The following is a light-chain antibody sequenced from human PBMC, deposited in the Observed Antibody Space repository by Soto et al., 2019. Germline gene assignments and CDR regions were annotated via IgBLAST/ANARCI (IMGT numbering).Light chain of an antibody. CDR1: QAIYNY. V-gene: IGKV1-27*01. Sequence: DVQMTQSPSSLSASVGDRVTITCRASQAIYNYLAWYQQKPGKVPTLLISAASTLQSGVPSRFSGSGSGTDFTLTISSLQPEDVATYYCQKFSAVPTFGGGTKVEI. CDR3: QKFSAVPT. J-gene: IGKJ4*01. CDR2: AAS.